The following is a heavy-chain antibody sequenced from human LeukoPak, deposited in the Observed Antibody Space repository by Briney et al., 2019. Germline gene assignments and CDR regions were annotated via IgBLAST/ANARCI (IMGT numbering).Heavy chain of an antibody. Sequence: PGGSLRLSCAASGFTFDDYAMHWVRQAPGKGLEWVSLISGDGGSTYYADSVKGRFTISRDNSKNSLYLQMNSLRTEDTALYYCAKENRGYCSGGSCYSLDYWDQGTLVTVSS. CDR3: AKENRGYCSGGSCYSLDY. CDR1: GFTFDDYA. CDR2: ISGDGGST. D-gene: IGHD2-15*01. J-gene: IGHJ4*02. V-gene: IGHV3-43*02.